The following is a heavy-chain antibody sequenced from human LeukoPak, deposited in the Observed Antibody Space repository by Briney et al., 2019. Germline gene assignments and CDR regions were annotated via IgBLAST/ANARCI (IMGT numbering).Heavy chain of an antibody. V-gene: IGHV4-31*03. D-gene: IGHD3-16*02. CDR1: GGSISSGGYY. J-gene: IGHJ4*02. CDR2: IYYSGST. Sequence: SQTLSLTCTVSGGSISSGGYYWSWIRQHPGKGLEWIGYIYYSGSTYYNPSLKSRVTISVDTSKNQFSLKLSSVTAADTAVYYCARAPYVWGSYRYMMDYWGQGTLVTVSS. CDR3: ARAPYVWGSYRYMMDY.